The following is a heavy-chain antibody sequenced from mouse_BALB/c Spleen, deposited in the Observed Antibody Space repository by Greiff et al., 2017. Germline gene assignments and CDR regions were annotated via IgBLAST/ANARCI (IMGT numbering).Heavy chain of an antibody. CDR1: GFTFSSYA. Sequence: EVKLMESGGGLVKPGGSLKLSCAASGFTFSSYAMSWVRQTPEKRLEWVASISSGGSTYYPDSVKGRFTISRDNARNILYLQMSSLRSEDTAMYYCARGRSTTVVAHWYFDVWGAGTTVTVSS. J-gene: IGHJ1*01. CDR2: ISSGGST. V-gene: IGHV5-6-5*01. D-gene: IGHD1-1*01. CDR3: ARGRSTTVVAHWYFDV.